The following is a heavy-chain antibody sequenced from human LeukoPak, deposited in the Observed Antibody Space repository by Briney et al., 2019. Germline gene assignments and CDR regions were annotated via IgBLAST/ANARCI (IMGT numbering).Heavy chain of an antibody. D-gene: IGHD3-22*01. CDR3: AKSSSGYYFDY. J-gene: IGHJ4*02. CDR1: GYTFTSYA. CDR2: INAGNGNT. Sequence: ASVKVSCKASGYTFTSYAMHWVRQAPGQRLEWMRWINAGNGNTKYSQKFQGRVTITRDTSASTAYMELSSLRSEDTAVYYCAKSSSGYYFDYWGQGTLVTVSS. V-gene: IGHV1-3*01.